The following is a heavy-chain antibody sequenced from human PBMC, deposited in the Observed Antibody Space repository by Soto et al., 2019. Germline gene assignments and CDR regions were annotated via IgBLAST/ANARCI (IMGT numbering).Heavy chain of an antibody. D-gene: IGHD1-26*01. CDR3: AKHALYSGSYYPPYYFDY. V-gene: IGHV3-23*01. CDR1: GFTFSSYA. CDR2: ISGSGGST. Sequence: PGGSLRLSCAASGFTFSSYAMSWVRQAPGKGLEWVSAISGSGGSTYYADSVKGRFTISRDNSKNTLYLQMNSLRAEDTAVYYCAKHALYSGSYYPPYYFDYWGQGTLVTVSS. J-gene: IGHJ4*02.